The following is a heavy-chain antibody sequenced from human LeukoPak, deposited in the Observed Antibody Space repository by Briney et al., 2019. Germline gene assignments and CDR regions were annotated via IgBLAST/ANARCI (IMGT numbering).Heavy chain of an antibody. Sequence: GASVKVSCKASGYTFTSYGISWVRQAPGQGLEWMGWISAYNGNTNYAQKLQGRVTMTTDTSTSTAYTELRSLRSDDTAVYYCAVNYGSGSSPLDYWGQGTLVTVSS. J-gene: IGHJ4*02. D-gene: IGHD3-10*01. CDR1: GYTFTSYG. CDR2: ISAYNGNT. V-gene: IGHV1-18*01. CDR3: AVNYGSGSSPLDY.